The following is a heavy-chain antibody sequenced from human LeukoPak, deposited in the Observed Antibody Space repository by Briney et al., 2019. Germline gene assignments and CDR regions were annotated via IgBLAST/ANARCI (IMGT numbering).Heavy chain of an antibody. Sequence: SETLSLTCTVSGGSISSYYWSWIRQPPGKGLEWIGYIYYSGSTNYNPSLKSRVTISVDTSKNQFSLKLSSVTAADTAVYYCARAQQGIRSSSWWFDYWGQGTLVTVSS. CDR1: GGSISSYY. D-gene: IGHD6-13*01. J-gene: IGHJ4*02. CDR3: ARAQQGIRSSSWWFDY. CDR2: IYYSGST. V-gene: IGHV4-59*01.